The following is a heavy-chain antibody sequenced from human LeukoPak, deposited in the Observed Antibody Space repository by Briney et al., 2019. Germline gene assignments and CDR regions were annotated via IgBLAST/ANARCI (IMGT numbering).Heavy chain of an antibody. CDR3: AKGQILLWFGETYPYHFDY. J-gene: IGHJ4*02. D-gene: IGHD3-10*01. V-gene: IGHV3-7*01. Sequence: GGSLRLSCAASGFSFSNYWMSWVRQAPGKGLEWVANIKQDGSENYYVDSVKGRFTVSRDDAKNSLYLQMNSLRAEDTAVYYCAKGQILLWFGETYPYHFDYWGQGTLVTVSS. CDR1: GFSFSNYW. CDR2: IKQDGSEN.